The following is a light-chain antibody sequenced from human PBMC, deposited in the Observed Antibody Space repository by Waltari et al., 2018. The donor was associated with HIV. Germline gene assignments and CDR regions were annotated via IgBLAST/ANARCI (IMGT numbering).Light chain of an antibody. CDR2: DDS. CDR3: QVWDSSSDHVV. CDR1: NIGSER. Sequence: SYVLTQPPSVSVAPGQTARITCGESNIGSERVHWYQQKPVQAPVLVVYDDSHRPSGIPERFSGSNSGNTATLTISRVEAGDEADYYCQVWDSSSDHVVFGGGTKLTV. V-gene: IGLV3-21*02. J-gene: IGLJ2*01.